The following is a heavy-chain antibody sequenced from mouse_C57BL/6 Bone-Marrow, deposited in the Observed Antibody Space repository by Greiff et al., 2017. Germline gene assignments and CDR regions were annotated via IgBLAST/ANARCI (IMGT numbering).Heavy chain of an antibody. CDR3: ARDMTTVVPYYLDY. CDR2: IYPGSGST. Sequence: QVQLQQPGAELVKPGASVKMSCKASGYTFTSYWITWVKQRPGQGLEWIGDIYPGSGSTNYNEKFKSKATLTVDTSSSTAYMQLSSLTSEYSAVYYCARDMTTVVPYYLDYWGQGTTLTVAS. D-gene: IGHD1-1*01. J-gene: IGHJ2*01. CDR1: GYTFTSYW. V-gene: IGHV1-55*01.